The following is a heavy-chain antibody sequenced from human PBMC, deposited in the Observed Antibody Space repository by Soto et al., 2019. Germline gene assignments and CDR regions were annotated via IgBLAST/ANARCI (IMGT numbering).Heavy chain of an antibody. CDR2: ISGSGGST. CDR1: GFTFSSYA. V-gene: IGHV3-23*01. D-gene: IGHD3-22*01. J-gene: IGHJ4*02. CDR3: AKEGTYYYDSSGYYYPFDY. Sequence: GESLKISCAASGFTFSSYAMSWVRQAPGKGLEWVSAISGSGGSTYYADSVKGRFTISRDNSKNTLYLQMNSLRAEDTAVYYCAKEGTYYYDSSGYYYPFDYWGQGTLVTVSS.